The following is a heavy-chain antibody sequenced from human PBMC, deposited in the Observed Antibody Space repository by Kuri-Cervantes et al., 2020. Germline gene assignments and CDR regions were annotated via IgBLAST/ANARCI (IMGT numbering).Heavy chain of an antibody. J-gene: IGHJ6*03. D-gene: IGHD2-2*01. CDR1: GFTFSSYS. CDR3: ARDSGTSSFYRMDV. Sequence: GGSLRLSCAASGFTFSSYSMNWVRQAPGKGLEWVSYISSSSSTIYYADSVKGRFTISRDNAKNSLYLQMNSLRAEDTAVYYCARDSGTSSFYRMDVWGKGTTVTVSS. CDR2: ISSSSSTI. V-gene: IGHV3-48*01.